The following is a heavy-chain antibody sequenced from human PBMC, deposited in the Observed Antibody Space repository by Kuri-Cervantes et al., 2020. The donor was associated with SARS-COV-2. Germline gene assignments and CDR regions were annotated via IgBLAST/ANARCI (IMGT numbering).Heavy chain of an antibody. CDR3: ARQKLHDYDSSGYQGATDY. D-gene: IGHD3-22*01. J-gene: IGHJ4*02. CDR1: GYNFTSYF. V-gene: IGHV5-51*01. Sequence: GGSLEISRKSSGYNFTSYFLGWVRQMPGKGLEFMGIIYPGDSDTTYSPSFQGQVTIAADKSISTAYLQWRRLKASDTAMYYCARQKLHDYDSSGYQGATDYWGQGTMVTVSS. CDR2: IYPGDSDT.